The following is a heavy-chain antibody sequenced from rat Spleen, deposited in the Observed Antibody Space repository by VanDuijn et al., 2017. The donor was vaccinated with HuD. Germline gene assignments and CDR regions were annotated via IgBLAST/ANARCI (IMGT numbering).Heavy chain of an antibody. CDR1: GYSITSNY. D-gene: IGHD1-12*03. V-gene: IGHV3-1*01. CDR3: ARSYYYDGHYRPYVMDA. CDR2: ISYSGST. J-gene: IGHJ4*01. Sequence: EVQLQESGPGLVKPSQSLSLTCSVTGYSITSNYWGWIRKFPGNKMEWIGHISYSGSTSYNPSLKSRISITRETSKNQFFLQLNSVTTEDTATYYCARSYYYDGHYRPYVMDAWGQGASVTVSS.